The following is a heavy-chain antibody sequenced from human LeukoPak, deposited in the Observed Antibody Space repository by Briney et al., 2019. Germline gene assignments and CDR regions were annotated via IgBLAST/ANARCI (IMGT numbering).Heavy chain of an antibody. CDR3: ARELREHGVFDI. CDR1: GFTVSRNY. J-gene: IGHJ3*02. D-gene: IGHD1-26*01. Sequence: PGGSLRLSCAASGFTVSRNYMSWVHQAPGKGLEWFSEIYSGGSTYYAASVKGRFSISRDNSKNTVYLQMNSLRVEDTAVYYCARELREHGVFDIWGQGIMVTVSS. CDR2: IYSGGST. V-gene: IGHV3-53*01.